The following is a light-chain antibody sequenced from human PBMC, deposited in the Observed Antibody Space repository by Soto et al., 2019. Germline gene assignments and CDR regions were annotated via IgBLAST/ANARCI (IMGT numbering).Light chain of an antibody. CDR3: SSYTSSTTLVV. Sequence: QSALTQPASVSGSPGQSITISCTGTSSDVGGYNYVSWYQQHPGKAPKLMIYDVSNRPSGVSNRFSGSKSGSTASLTISGLQADDEADYYCSSYTSSTTLVVFGGGTKLTVL. V-gene: IGLV2-14*01. J-gene: IGLJ3*02. CDR1: SSDVGGYNY. CDR2: DVS.